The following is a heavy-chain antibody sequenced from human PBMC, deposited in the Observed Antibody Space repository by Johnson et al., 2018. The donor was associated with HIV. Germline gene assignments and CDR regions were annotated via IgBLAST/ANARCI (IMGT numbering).Heavy chain of an antibody. CDR3: ASLSSSLFGAFDI. Sequence: QVQLVESGGGVVQPGRSLRLSCAASGFTFSSYAMHWVRQAPGKGLEWVAVISYDGSNQYYADSVKGRFTISRDNSKNTLYLQMNSLRAEDTAVYYCASLSSSLFGAFDIWGQGTMVTVSS. CDR1: GFTFSSYA. D-gene: IGHD6-13*01. V-gene: IGHV3-30*14. CDR2: ISYDGSNQ. J-gene: IGHJ3*02.